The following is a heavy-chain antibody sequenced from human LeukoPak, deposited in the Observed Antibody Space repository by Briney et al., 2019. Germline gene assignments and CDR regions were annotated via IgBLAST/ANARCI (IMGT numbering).Heavy chain of an antibody. Sequence: PGGSLRLSCAASGFTFSDYYMSWIRQAPGKGLEWVSYISSSGSTIYYADSVKGRFTISRDNAKNSLYLQMNSLRAEDTAVYYCARMDIVVVVAAPRGAFDIWGQGTMVTVSS. CDR3: ARMDIVVVVAAPRGAFDI. J-gene: IGHJ3*02. V-gene: IGHV3-11*04. CDR1: GFTFSDYY. D-gene: IGHD2-15*01. CDR2: ISSSGSTI.